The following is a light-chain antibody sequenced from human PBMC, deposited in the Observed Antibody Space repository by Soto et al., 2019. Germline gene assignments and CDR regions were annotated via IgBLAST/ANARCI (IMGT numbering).Light chain of an antibody. CDR1: QSINTY. Sequence: DIQMTQSPSSLSASVGERVTITCRTSQSINTYLNWYQQKPGKAPNLLIITTSHLHSGVPSRFSGSGSGTEFTITICIQQPEDFATYFCQHGDRTPYTLGQGTPIEIK. CDR3: QHGDRTPYT. CDR2: TTS. J-gene: IGKJ2*01. V-gene: IGKV1-39*01.